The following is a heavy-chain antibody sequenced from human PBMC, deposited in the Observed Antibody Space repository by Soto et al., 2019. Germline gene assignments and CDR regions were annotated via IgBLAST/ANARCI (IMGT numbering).Heavy chain of an antibody. CDR2: IGGSGTGT. CDR3: AKGGTVLMNIYMAF. CDR1: GFVITSYA. Sequence: EVQLLESGGGLGQPGGSLRLSCAASGFVITSYAMSWVRQAPGKGLEWVSIIGGSGTGTYYADSVKGRFTISRDSSKNTLYLQMNSLRAEDTAIYYCAKGGTVLMNIYMAFWGQGTLVTVSS. V-gene: IGHV3-23*01. J-gene: IGHJ4*02. D-gene: IGHD3-3*02.